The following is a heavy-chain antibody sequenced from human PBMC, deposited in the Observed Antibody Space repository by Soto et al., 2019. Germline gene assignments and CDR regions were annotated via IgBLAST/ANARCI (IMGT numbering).Heavy chain of an antibody. D-gene: IGHD2-15*01. Sequence: TLSLTCTVSGGSISSGGYYWSWIRQHPGKGLEWIGYIYYSGSTYYNPSLKSRVTISVDTSKNQFSLKLSSVTAADTAVYYCARFSAWWGFDPWGQGTLVTVSS. J-gene: IGHJ5*02. CDR3: ARFSAWWGFDP. CDR2: IYYSGST. CDR1: GGSISSGGYY. V-gene: IGHV4-31*03.